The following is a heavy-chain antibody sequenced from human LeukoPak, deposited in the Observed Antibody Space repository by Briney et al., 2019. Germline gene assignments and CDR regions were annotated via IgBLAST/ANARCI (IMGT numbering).Heavy chain of an antibody. Sequence: GESLKISCKGSGYRFSSNWIGWVRQMPGKGLEWMGIIYPGDSDTRYIPSFQGQVTISADKSISTAYLQWSSLKASDTAMYYCARRSGWYYFDYWGQGTLVTVSS. J-gene: IGHJ4*02. V-gene: IGHV5-51*01. CDR3: ARRSGWYYFDY. D-gene: IGHD6-19*01. CDR1: GYRFSSNW. CDR2: IYPGDSDT.